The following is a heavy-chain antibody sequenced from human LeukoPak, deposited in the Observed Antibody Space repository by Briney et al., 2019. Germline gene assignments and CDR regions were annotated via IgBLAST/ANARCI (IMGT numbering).Heavy chain of an antibody. CDR2: MNPNSGNT. CDR1: GYTFTSYD. CDR3: ARGSDDAFDI. J-gene: IGHJ3*02. V-gene: IGHV1-8*01. Sequence: ASVTVSCTASGYTFTSYDINWVRQATGQGLEWMGWMNPNSGNTGYAQKFQGSVTMTRNTSISTAYMELSSLRSEDTAVYYCARGSDDAFDIWGQGTMVTVSS.